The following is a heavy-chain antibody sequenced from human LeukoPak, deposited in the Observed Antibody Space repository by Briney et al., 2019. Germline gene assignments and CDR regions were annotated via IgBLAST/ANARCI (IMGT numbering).Heavy chain of an antibody. CDR2: IKQDGSEK. J-gene: IGHJ4*02. Sequence: PGGSLRLSCAASGFTFSSYWMSWVRQAPGKGLEWVAKIKQDGSEKYYVDSVKGRFTISRHNAEQSLYLQMNSLRAEDTAVYSCARTDFWSGYHRGYFDYWGQGTLVTVSS. CDR1: GFTFSSYW. D-gene: IGHD3-3*01. V-gene: IGHV3-7*05. CDR3: ARTDFWSGYHRGYFDY.